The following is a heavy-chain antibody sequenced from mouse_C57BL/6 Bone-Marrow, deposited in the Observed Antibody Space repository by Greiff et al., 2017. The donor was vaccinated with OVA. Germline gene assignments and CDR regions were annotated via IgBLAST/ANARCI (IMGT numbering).Heavy chain of an antibody. Sequence: QVTLKVSGPGILQPSQTLSLTCSFSGFSLSTFGMGVGWIRQPSGKGLEWLAHIWWDDDKYYNPALKSRLTISKDTSKNQVFLKIANVDTADTATDYCARFSTVVAYYYAMDYWGQGTSVTVSS. CDR3: ARFSTVVAYYYAMDY. V-gene: IGHV8-8*01. D-gene: IGHD1-1*01. CDR1: GFSLSTFGMG. J-gene: IGHJ4*01. CDR2: IWWDDDK.